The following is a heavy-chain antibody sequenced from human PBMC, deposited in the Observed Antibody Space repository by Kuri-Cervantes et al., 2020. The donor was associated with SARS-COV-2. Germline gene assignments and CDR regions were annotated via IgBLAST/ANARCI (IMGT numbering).Heavy chain of an antibody. J-gene: IGHJ6*02. CDR2: ISSRSAST. CDR3: AKALTTKNYSGSRSYYNAYQPSAFYFGLDV. Sequence: GGSLRLSCAASGFTFSDYYMTWIRQAPGKGLEWVSYISSRSASTNYADSVRGRFTISRADAQNSLYLQMNSLRAEDTAVYFCAKALTTKNYSGSRSYYNAYQPSAFYFGLDVWGQGTTVTVSS. D-gene: IGHD3-10*01. V-gene: IGHV3-11*06. CDR1: GFTFSDYY.